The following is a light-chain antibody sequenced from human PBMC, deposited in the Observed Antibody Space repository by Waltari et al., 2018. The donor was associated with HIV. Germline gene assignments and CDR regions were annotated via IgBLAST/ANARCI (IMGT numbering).Light chain of an antibody. CDR2: DAS. V-gene: IGKV3D-20*01. Sequence: EIVLTQSPATLSLSPGERATLSCGASQSVSNNYLAWYQQKPGLAPRLLIYDASTRATGIPDRFSGSGSGTDFTITISRLEPEDFAVYYCHQFGSSTSYTFGQGTKLEIK. CDR1: QSVSNNY. CDR3: HQFGSSTSYT. J-gene: IGKJ2*01.